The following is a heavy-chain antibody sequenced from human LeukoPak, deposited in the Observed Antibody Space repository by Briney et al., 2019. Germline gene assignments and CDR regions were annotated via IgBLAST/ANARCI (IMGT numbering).Heavy chain of an antibody. D-gene: IGHD3-22*01. J-gene: IGHJ1*01. Sequence: GGSLRLSCAASGFTFSSYAMTWARQAPGKGLEWVSGISGSGGSTHYADSVKGRFTISRDNPKNTLYLQMNSLRAEDTAVYYCAKVESGDRSGYYYLRHWDQGTLVTVSS. CDR2: ISGSGGST. CDR3: AKVESGDRSGYYYLRH. CDR1: GFTFSSYA. V-gene: IGHV3-23*01.